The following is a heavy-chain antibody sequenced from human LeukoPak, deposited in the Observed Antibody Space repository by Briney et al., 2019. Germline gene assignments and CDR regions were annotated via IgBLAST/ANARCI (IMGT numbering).Heavy chain of an antibody. J-gene: IGHJ4*02. CDR2: IIPILGIA. V-gene: IGHV1-69*04. Sequence: SVKVSCKASGGTFSSYAISWVRQAPGQGLEWMGRIIPILGIANYAQKFQGRVTITADKSTSTAYMELSSLRSKDTAVYYCARETVEMATLGEYYFDYWGQGTLVTVSS. D-gene: IGHD5-24*01. CDR1: GGTFSSYA. CDR3: ARETVEMATLGEYYFDY.